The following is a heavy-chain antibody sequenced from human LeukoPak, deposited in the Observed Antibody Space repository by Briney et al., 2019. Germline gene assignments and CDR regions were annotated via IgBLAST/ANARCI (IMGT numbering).Heavy chain of an antibody. CDR1: GYTFTSYG. CDR3: AREAITEQGAFYYFDY. J-gene: IGHJ4*02. CDR2: ISAYNGNT. Sequence: ASVKVSCKASGYTFTSYGISWVRQAPGQGLEWMGWISAYNGNTNYAQKLQGRVTMTIDTSTSTAYMELSSLRSEDTAVYYCAREAITEQGAFYYFDYWGQGTLVAVSS. V-gene: IGHV1-18*01. D-gene: IGHD5-12*01.